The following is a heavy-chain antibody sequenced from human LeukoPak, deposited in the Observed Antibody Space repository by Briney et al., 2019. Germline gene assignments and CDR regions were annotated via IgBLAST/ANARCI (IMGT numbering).Heavy chain of an antibody. Sequence: SETLSLTCTVSGGSISSSSYHWGWIRQPPGTGLEWIGSIYHSGSTYYNPSLKSRVTTSVDTSKNQFSLKLSSVTAADTALYYCARDSPYGPLNSWGQGTLVTVSS. CDR2: IYHSGST. D-gene: IGHD4-17*01. J-gene: IGHJ4*02. V-gene: IGHV4-39*07. CDR1: GGSISSSSYH. CDR3: ARDSPYGPLNS.